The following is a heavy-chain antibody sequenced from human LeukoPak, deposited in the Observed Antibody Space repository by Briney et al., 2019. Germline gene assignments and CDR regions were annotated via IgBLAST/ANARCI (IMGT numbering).Heavy chain of an antibody. CDR3: AKESTAKDSGDAFDI. Sequence: GGSLRLSCAASGFTFSAYWMSWVRQAPGMGLEWVANIRPDGSEKYYVDSVKGRFTISRDNAKNSLYLQMNNLRAEDTAVYYCAKESTAKDSGDAFDIWGQGTMVTVSS. CDR1: GFTFSAYW. J-gene: IGHJ3*02. CDR2: IRPDGSEK. D-gene: IGHD2-15*01. V-gene: IGHV3-7*01.